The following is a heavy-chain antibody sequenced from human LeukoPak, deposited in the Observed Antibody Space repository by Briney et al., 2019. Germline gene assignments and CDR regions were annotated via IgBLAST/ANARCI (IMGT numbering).Heavy chain of an antibody. V-gene: IGHV4-59*01. J-gene: IGHJ6*02. CDR1: GGSMTNLY. CDR2: IYDSGST. Sequence: SETLSLTCSVSGGSMTNLYWTWIRQPPGKGLEWIGDIYDSGSTRYNTSLESRVTISVDKSKNQFSLKLSSVTAADTAVYYCAKGGSTNFYYGDVWGQGTTVTVSS. CDR3: AKGGSTNFYYGDV. D-gene: IGHD2/OR15-2a*01.